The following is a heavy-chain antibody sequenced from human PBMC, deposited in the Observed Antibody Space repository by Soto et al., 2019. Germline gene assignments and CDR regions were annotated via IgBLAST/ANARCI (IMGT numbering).Heavy chain of an antibody. CDR3: ARDYHYYESSGYYLPNWFAP. V-gene: IGHV1-69*02. CDR1: GGTFSSYT. Sequence: QVQLVQSGAEVKKPGSSVKVSCKASGGTFSSYTISWVRQAPGQGLEWMGRIIPILGIANYAQKFQGRVTITADKSTRTAYRELSSLRSEDTAVYYCARDYHYYESSGYYLPNWFAPWGQGTLVTVSS. J-gene: IGHJ5*02. CDR2: IIPILGIA. D-gene: IGHD3-22*01.